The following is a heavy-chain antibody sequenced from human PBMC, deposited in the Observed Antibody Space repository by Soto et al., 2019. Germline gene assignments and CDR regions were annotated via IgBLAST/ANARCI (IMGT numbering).Heavy chain of an antibody. CDR1: GDSVPSNSAA. CDR2: TYYRSKWYN. CDR3: ARGNHNNWFDP. V-gene: IGHV6-1*01. J-gene: IGHJ5*02. Sequence: PSQTLSLTCAISGDSVPSNSAAWIWIRQSPSRGLEWLGRTYYRSKWYNDYALSVKSRITLNPDTSKNQFSLQLSSVTPEDTAVYYCARGNHNNWFDPWGQGTLVTVSS.